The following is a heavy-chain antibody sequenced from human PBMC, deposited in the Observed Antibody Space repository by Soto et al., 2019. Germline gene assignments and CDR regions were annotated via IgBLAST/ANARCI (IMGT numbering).Heavy chain of an antibody. CDR1: GGSISSYY. Sequence: SETLSLTCTVSGGSISSYYWSWIRQPPGRGLEWIGYIYYSGSTNYNPSLKSRVTISVDTSKNQFSLKLSSVTAADTAVYYCAREGSSSRTFDYWGQGTLVTVS. CDR3: AREGSSSRTFDY. D-gene: IGHD6-6*01. CDR2: IYYSGST. J-gene: IGHJ4*02. V-gene: IGHV4-59*01.